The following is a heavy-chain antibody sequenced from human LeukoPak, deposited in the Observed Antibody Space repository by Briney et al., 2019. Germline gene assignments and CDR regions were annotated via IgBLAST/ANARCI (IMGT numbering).Heavy chain of an antibody. Sequence: PGGSLRLSRTASGFTFGDYAMSWFRQAPGKGLEWVGFIRSNTYGGTAEYAASVKGRFTISRDDSKSIAYLQMNSLKTEDTAVYYCTKGDYHAYWGQGTLATVSS. J-gene: IGHJ4*02. CDR3: TKGDYHAY. CDR1: GFTFGDYA. V-gene: IGHV3-49*03. CDR2: IRSNTYGGTA.